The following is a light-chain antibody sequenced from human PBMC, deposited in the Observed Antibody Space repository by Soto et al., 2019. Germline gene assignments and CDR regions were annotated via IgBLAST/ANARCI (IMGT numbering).Light chain of an antibody. J-gene: IGKJ1*01. V-gene: IGKV3-20*01. CDR1: QSVNSNY. CDR3: QQYGTSPWT. CDR2: IAS. Sequence: EIVLTQSPGTLSLFPGERATLSCRATQSVNSNYLAWYQQKPGQAPRLLIYIASRRATGIPERFSGSGSGTDFTLTISSLEPEDLAVYYCQQYGTSPWTFGQGTKVEVK.